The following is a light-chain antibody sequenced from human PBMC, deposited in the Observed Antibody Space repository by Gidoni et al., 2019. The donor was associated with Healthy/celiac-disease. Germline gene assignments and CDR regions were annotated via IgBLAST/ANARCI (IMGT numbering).Light chain of an antibody. CDR3: QQYYSTPSG. CDR1: QSVLYSSNNKNY. J-gene: IGKJ3*01. V-gene: IGKV4-1*01. Sequence: DIVMTQSPDSLAVSLGERATINCKSSQSVLYSSNNKNYLAWYQQKPGQPPKLLIYWASTRESGVPDRFSGSGSGTDFTLTISSLQAEDVAVYYCQQYYSTPSGFXPXTKVDIQ. CDR2: WAS.